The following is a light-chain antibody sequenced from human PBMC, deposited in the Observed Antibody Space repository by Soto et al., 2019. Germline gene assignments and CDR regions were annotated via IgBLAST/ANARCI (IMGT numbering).Light chain of an antibody. CDR3: QQYGRSPMFT. Sequence: EIVLTQSPGTLSLSPGERATLSCRASQSVSSNYLDWYPQKPGQAPRLLIYGASRGAAGIPDRFSGSGYGTDFTLTISRLEPEDFAVYFCQQYGRSPMFTFGQGTKLEIK. V-gene: IGKV3-20*01. J-gene: IGKJ2*01. CDR2: GAS. CDR1: QSVSSNY.